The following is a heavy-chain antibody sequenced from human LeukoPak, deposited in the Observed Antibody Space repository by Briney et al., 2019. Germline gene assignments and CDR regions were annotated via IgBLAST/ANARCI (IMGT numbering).Heavy chain of an antibody. V-gene: IGHV1-8*01. Sequence: ASVKVSCKASGYTFTSYDINWVRQATGQGLEWMGWMNPNSGNTGYAQKFQGRVTMTTDTSTSTAYMELRSLRSDDTAVYYCARGGYYDLVMDVWGKGTTVTVSS. CDR1: GYTFTSYD. J-gene: IGHJ6*03. CDR3: ARGGYYDLVMDV. D-gene: IGHD3-3*01. CDR2: MNPNSGNT.